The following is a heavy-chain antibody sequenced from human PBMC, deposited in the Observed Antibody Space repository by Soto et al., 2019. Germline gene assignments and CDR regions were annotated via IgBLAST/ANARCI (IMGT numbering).Heavy chain of an antibody. V-gene: IGHV3-23*01. Sequence: QLLESGGGLVQPGGSQRLSCAASGFAFNKYVMTWDRQPPGKGLEWVSGITGGGETTYYAESVKGRFTISRDNSKNTLFLQMKSLRADDTAVYFCAKDQSRGTTLSYPDFWGQGTLVIVPP. J-gene: IGHJ4*02. CDR2: ITGGGETT. D-gene: IGHD3-16*01. CDR1: GFAFNKYV. CDR3: AKDQSRGTTLSYPDF.